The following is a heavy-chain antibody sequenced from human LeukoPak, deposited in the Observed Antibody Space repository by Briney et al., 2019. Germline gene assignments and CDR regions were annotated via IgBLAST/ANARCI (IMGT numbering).Heavy chain of an antibody. Sequence: GGSLRLSCAASGFTFSSYAMHWVRQAPGKGLEWVAVISYDGSNKYYADSVKGRFTISRDNSKNTLYLQMNSLRAEDTAAYYCAQQWLLDYWGQGTLVTVSS. CDR1: GFTFSSYA. CDR2: ISYDGSNK. CDR3: AQQWLLDY. V-gene: IGHV3-30*04. J-gene: IGHJ4*02. D-gene: IGHD6-19*01.